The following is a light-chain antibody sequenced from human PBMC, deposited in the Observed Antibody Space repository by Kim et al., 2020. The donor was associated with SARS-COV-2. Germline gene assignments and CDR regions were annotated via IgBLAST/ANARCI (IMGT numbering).Light chain of an antibody. CDR2: RNA. CDR1: TSNVETNA. CDR3: AAWDDSLNGYV. J-gene: IGLJ1*01. Sequence: RLFTSCSGTTSNVETNAVSVSRHLPGTAPKLLIFRNARRPSGVPDRFSGSKSGSSASLAISGLQSDDEAEYYYAAWDDSLNGYVFATGTKVTVL. V-gene: IGLV1-44*01.